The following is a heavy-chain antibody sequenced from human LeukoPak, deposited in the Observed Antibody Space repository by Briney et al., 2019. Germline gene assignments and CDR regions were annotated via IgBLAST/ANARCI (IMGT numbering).Heavy chain of an antibody. CDR3: ARGVVVSRWLTFFGVVSEAYGMDV. CDR2: MNPNSGNT. V-gene: IGHV1-8*01. D-gene: IGHD3-3*01. J-gene: IGHJ6*02. Sequence: GASVKVSCKASGYTFTSYDINWVRQATGQGLEWMGWMNPNSGNTGYAQKFQGRVTMTRNTSISTAYMELSSLRSEDTAVYYCARGVVVSRWLTFFGVVSEAYGMDVWGQGTTVTVSS. CDR1: GYTFTSYD.